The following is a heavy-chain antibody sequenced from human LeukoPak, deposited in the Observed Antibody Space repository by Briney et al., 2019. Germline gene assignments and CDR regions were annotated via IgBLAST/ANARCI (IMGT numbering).Heavy chain of an antibody. CDR3: ARDPDIVASSSYFDF. CDR2: ISAYNGNT. Sequence: ASVNVSCKASGYTFTSYGISWVRQAPGQGLEWMGWISAYNGNTNYAQKFQGRVSMTTDTSTTTVYMELRSLRSDDTAVYYCARDPDIVASSSYFDFWGRGTLVTVSS. V-gene: IGHV1-18*04. J-gene: IGHJ4*02. D-gene: IGHD5-12*01. CDR1: GYTFTSYG.